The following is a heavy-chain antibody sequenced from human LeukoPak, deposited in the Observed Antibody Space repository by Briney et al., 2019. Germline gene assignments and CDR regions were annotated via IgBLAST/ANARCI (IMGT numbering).Heavy chain of an antibody. CDR1: GYTFTGYY. V-gene: IGHV1-2*02. J-gene: IGHJ5*02. Sequence: ASVKVSCKASGYTFTGYYMHWVRQAPGQGLEWMGWINPNSGGTNYAQKFQGRVTMTRDTSISTAYMELSRLRSDDTAVYYCARDSGTTGEVKFDPWGQGTLVTVSA. CDR3: ARDSGTTGEVKFDP. CDR2: INPNSGGT. D-gene: IGHD3-10*01.